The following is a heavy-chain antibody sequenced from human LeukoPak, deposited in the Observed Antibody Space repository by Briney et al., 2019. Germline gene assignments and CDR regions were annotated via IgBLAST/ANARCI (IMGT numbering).Heavy chain of an antibody. V-gene: IGHV3-30*04. Sequence: GRSLRLSCAASGFTFSSYAMHWVRQAPGKGLEWVAVISYDGSNKYYADSVKGRFTISRDNSKNTLYLQMNSLRAEDTAVYYCARDCVAAADYEIYYYYGMDVWGKGTTVTVSS. CDR2: ISYDGSNK. CDR1: GFTFSSYA. CDR3: ARDCVAAADYEIYYYYGMDV. J-gene: IGHJ6*04. D-gene: IGHD6-13*01.